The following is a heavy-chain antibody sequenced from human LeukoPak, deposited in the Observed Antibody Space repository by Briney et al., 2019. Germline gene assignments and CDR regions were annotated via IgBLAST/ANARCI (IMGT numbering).Heavy chain of an antibody. CDR2: ISSSSSYI. CDR3: ARGLWFGELGFDY. J-gene: IGHJ4*02. D-gene: IGHD3-10*01. V-gene: IGHV3-21*01. Sequence: PGGSLRLSCAASGFTFNTYTMNWVRQAPGKGLEWVSSISSSSSYIYYADSVKGRFTISRDNAKNSLYLQMNSLRAADTAVYYCARGLWFGELGFDYWGQGTLVTVSS. CDR1: GFTFNTYT.